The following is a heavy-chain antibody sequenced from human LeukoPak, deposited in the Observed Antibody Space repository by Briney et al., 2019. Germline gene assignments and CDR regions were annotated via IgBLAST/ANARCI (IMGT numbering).Heavy chain of an antibody. D-gene: IGHD3-22*01. J-gene: IGHJ4*02. CDR2: IGGSGGGT. CDR1: GFTFSSYG. CDR3: AKHYYDSSGYSGFDY. Sequence: PGGSLRLSCAASGFTFSSYGMSWVRQAPGKGLEWVSAIGGSGGGTYYADSVKGRFTTSRDNSKNTLYLQMNSLRADDTAVYYCAKHYYDSSGYSGFDYWGRGTLVTVSS. V-gene: IGHV3-23*01.